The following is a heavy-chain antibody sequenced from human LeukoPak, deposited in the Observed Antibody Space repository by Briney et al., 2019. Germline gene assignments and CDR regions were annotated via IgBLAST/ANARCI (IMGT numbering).Heavy chain of an antibody. CDR3: ARGPGVLEWLRTPHLTTNYDY. D-gene: IGHD3-3*01. J-gene: IGHJ4*02. V-gene: IGHV4-34*01. Sequence: SETLSLTCAVYGGSFSGYYWSWIRQPPGKGLEWIGEINHSGSTNYNPSLKSRVTISVDTSKNQFSLKLSSVTAADTAVYYCARGPGVLEWLRTPHLTTNYDYWSQGTLVTVSS. CDR2: INHSGST. CDR1: GGSFSGYY.